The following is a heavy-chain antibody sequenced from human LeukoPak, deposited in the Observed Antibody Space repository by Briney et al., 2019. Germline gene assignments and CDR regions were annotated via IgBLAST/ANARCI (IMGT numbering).Heavy chain of an antibody. CDR2: IRYDGSNK. CDR3: AKPREYDSSGYYFVSVDY. Sequence: PGGSLRLSCAASGFTFSSYGLYWVRQAPGKGLEWVAFIRYDGSNKYYADSVKGRFTVSRDNSKNTLYLQMNSLRAEDTAVYYCAKPREYDSSGYYFVSVDYWGQGTLVTVSS. CDR1: GFTFSSYG. D-gene: IGHD3-22*01. J-gene: IGHJ4*02. V-gene: IGHV3-30*02.